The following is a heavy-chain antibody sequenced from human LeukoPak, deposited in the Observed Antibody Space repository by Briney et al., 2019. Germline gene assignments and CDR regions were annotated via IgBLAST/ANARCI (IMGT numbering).Heavy chain of an antibody. V-gene: IGHV3-23*01. CDR3: AKGTYSGYEIFDY. D-gene: IGHD5-12*01. Sequence: GGSLRLSCAASGFTFSSYAMSWVRQAPGKGLEWVSAISGSGGSTYYADSVKGRFTISRDNSKNTLYLQMNSLRAKDTAVYYCAKGTYSGYEIFDYWGQGTLVTVSS. J-gene: IGHJ4*02. CDR1: GFTFSSYA. CDR2: ISGSGGST.